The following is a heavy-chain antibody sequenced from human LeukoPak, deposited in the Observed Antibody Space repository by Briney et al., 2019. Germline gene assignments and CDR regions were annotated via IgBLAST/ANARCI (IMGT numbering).Heavy chain of an antibody. CDR1: GGSISSGSYY. J-gene: IGHJ4*02. CDR3: ARDLGD. V-gene: IGHV4-61*02. Sequence: SETLSLTCTVSGGSISSGSYYWSWIRQPAGKGLEWIGRIYTSGSTNYNPSLKSRVTISVDTSKNQFSLKLSSVTAADTAVYYCARDLGDWGQGTLVTVSS. CDR2: IYTSGST.